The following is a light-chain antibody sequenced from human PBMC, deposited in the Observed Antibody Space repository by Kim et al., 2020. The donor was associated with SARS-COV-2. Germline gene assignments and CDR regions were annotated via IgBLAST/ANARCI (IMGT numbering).Light chain of an antibody. V-gene: IGKV1-39*01. Sequence: ASVGDRVTITCRAGQSISTYLNWYQQKPGKAPKLLIYAASSLQSGVPSRFSGSGSGTDFTLTISSLQPEDFATYYCQQSYSTPLTFGGGTKVEIK. CDR3: QQSYSTPLT. CDR1: QSISTY. CDR2: AAS. J-gene: IGKJ4*01.